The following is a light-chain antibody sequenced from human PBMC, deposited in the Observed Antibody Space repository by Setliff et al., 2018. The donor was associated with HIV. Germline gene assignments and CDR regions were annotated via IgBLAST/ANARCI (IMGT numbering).Light chain of an antibody. CDR2: RNN. V-gene: IGLV1-47*01. J-gene: IGLJ1*01. CDR3: AAWDDSLSVLYV. Sequence: QSVLTQPPSASGTPGQRVTISCSGSSSSIGSNYVYWYQQLPGTAPKLLIYRNNQRPSGVPDRFSGSKSGTSASLAISGLRSEDEADYYCAAWDDSLSVLYVFGTGTKV. CDR1: SSSIGSNY.